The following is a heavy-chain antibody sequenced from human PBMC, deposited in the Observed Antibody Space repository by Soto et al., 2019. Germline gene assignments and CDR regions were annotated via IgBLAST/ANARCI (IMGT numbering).Heavy chain of an antibody. CDR2: ISVYNGNT. D-gene: IGHD5-18*01. CDR3: ARDLDSYGYFDY. V-gene: IGHV1-18*01. CDR1: GYTFTSYD. Sequence: QVKLVQSGAEVKKPGASVKVSCKASGYTFTSYDISWVRQAPGQGLEWMGWISVYNGNTSYAQNLQGRVTMTTDTSTSTAYMELRSLSSDDTAVYYCARDLDSYGYFDYWGQGTLVTVSS. J-gene: IGHJ4*02.